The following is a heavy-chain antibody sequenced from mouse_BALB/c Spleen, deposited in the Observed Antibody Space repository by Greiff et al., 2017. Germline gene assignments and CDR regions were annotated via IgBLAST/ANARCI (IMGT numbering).Heavy chain of an antibody. CDR3: ARCGYDGTGAWFDY. CDR2: ISSGSSTI. Sequence: EVQVVESGGGLVQPGGSRILSCAASGFPFSSFGIHWVRPAPEKGLEWVAYISSGSSTIYYADTVKGRFTISRDNTKNTLFLQMTSLRSEDTAMYYCARCGYDGTGAWFDYWGQGTLVTVSA. V-gene: IGHV5-17*02. CDR1: GFPFSSFG. J-gene: IGHJ3*01. D-gene: IGHD2-2*01.